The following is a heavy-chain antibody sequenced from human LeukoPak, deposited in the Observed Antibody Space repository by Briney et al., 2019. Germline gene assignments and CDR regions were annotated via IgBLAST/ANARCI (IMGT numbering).Heavy chain of an antibody. Sequence: ASVKVSCKASGYTFTSYGIGWVRQAPGQGLAWMGWISAYNGNTNYAQKLQGRVTMTTDTSTSTAYMELGSLRSDDTAVYYCARELVPIAAAGTIGWFDPWGQGTLVTVSS. J-gene: IGHJ5*02. CDR1: GYTFTSYG. CDR2: ISAYNGNT. D-gene: IGHD6-13*01. V-gene: IGHV1-18*01. CDR3: ARELVPIAAAGTIGWFDP.